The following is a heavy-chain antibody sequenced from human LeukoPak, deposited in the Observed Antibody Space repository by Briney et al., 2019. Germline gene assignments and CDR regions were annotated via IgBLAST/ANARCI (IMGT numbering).Heavy chain of an antibody. CDR2: ISAGGGST. Sequence: PGGSLRLSCAASGFTFSTYAMSWVRQAPGKGLEWVSAISAGGGSTYYADSVKGRFTISRDNSKNTLYLQMNSLRADDTAVYYCAKYDSSGYYYGNFDYWGQGTLVTVSS. CDR3: AKYDSSGYYYGNFDY. V-gene: IGHV3-23*01. CDR1: GFTFSTYA. D-gene: IGHD3-22*01. J-gene: IGHJ4*02.